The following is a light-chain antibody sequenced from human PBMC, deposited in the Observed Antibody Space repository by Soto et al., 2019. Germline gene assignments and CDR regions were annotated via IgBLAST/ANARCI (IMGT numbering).Light chain of an antibody. V-gene: IGLV2-14*01. CDR3: SSYTSTSTLYV. Sequence: QSALTQPASVSGSPGQSITLSCTGTRSDVGAYNYVSWYQQYPGKAPKVIIYEVSNRPSGVSNRFSGSKSGNTASLTISGLQAEDEADYYCSSYTSTSTLYVFGAGTKLTVL. J-gene: IGLJ1*01. CDR2: EVS. CDR1: RSDVGAYNY.